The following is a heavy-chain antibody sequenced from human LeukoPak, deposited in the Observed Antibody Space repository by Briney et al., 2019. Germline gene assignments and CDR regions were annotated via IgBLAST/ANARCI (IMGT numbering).Heavy chain of an antibody. CDR3: ASGGPAASNWFDP. J-gene: IGHJ5*02. D-gene: IGHD2-2*01. CDR2: IYYSGST. V-gene: IGHV4-59*01. CDR1: GGSISSYY. Sequence: SETLSLTCTVSGGSISSYYWGWIRQPPGKGLEWIGYIYYSGSTNYNPSLKSRVTISVDTSKNQFSLKLSSVTAADTAVYYCASGGPAASNWFDPWGQGTLVTVSS.